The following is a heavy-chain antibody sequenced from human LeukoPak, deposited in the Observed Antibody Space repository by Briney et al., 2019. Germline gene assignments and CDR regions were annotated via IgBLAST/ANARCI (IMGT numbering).Heavy chain of an antibody. D-gene: IGHD5-24*01. CDR2: VYSSGIT. J-gene: IGHJ5*02. Sequence: SETLSLTCTVSGGSISRFHWSWIRQPAGKGLEHIGRVYSSGITNYNPSLEGRVTMSVDTSKNQFSLRLNSVTAADTAVYFCARISGRKDGDNWYLWFDPWGQGTLVTVSS. V-gene: IGHV4-4*07. CDR3: ARISGRKDGDNWYLWFDP. CDR1: GGSISRFH.